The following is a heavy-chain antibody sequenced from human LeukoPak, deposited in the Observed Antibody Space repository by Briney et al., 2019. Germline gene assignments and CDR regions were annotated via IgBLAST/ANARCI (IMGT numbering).Heavy chain of an antibody. CDR1: GFTLSSYE. D-gene: IGHD5-24*01. Sequence: PGGSLRLSCAASGFTLSSYEMNWVRQAPGKGLEWDSYIDSSGSNIHYADSVKGRFTISRDNAKNSLYLQMNSLRAEDTAVYYCTRTKEMASISYFDSWGQGTLVTVSS. V-gene: IGHV3-48*03. CDR3: TRTKEMASISYFDS. CDR2: IDSSGSNI. J-gene: IGHJ4*02.